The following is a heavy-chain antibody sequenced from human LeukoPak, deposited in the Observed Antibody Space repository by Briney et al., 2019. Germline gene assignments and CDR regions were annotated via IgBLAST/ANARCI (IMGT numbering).Heavy chain of an antibody. CDR1: GFTFSSYA. Sequence: GGSLRLSCAASGFTFSSYAMSWVRQAPGKGLEWVSVISGSGGTTFYTDSVKGRFTISRDNSKNSLYLQMNSLRAEDTALYYCARDAPYSSGWYGDGFDYWGQGTLVTVSS. J-gene: IGHJ4*02. V-gene: IGHV3-23*01. CDR2: ISGSGGTT. CDR3: ARDAPYSSGWYGDGFDY. D-gene: IGHD6-19*01.